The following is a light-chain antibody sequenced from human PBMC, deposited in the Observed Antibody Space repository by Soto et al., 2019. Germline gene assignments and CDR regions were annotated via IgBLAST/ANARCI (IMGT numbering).Light chain of an antibody. CDR3: QQHINWPLT. CDR1: KTVSSS. J-gene: IGKJ4*01. Sequence: EIVLTQSPAPLSLSPGERATLSCRASKTVSSSLAWYQQKPGQAPRLLIYEVSNRATGIPARFSGSGSGADFTLTISSLEPGDFALYYCQQHINWPLTFGGGTKV. CDR2: EVS. V-gene: IGKV3-11*01.